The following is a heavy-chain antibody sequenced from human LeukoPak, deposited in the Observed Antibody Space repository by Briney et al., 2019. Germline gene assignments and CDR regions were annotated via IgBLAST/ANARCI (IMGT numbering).Heavy chain of an antibody. D-gene: IGHD2-15*01. CDR2: ISTDGYTT. CDR3: VVGGSPGY. CDR1: GLAFSAYK. J-gene: IGHJ4*02. Sequence: GGSLRLSCAASGLAFSAYKMHWVRQAPRKGLVWVSRISTDGYTTDYADFVQGRFTASRDSTKNTWSLEMNSLRAEDTAVYYCVVGGSPGYWGKGTLVTVSS. V-gene: IGHV3-74*01.